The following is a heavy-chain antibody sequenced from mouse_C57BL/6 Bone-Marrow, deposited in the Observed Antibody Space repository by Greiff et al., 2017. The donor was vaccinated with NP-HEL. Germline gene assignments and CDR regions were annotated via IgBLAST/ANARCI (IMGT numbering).Heavy chain of an antibody. J-gene: IGHJ3*01. CDR3: ARRGWLRQDPWFAY. CDR2: FHPYNDDT. CDR1: GYTFTTYP. V-gene: IGHV1-47*01. Sequence: QVQLKESGAELVKPGASVKMSCKASGYTFTTYPIEWMKQNHGKSLEWIGNFHPYNDDTKYNEKFKGKATLTVEKSSSTVYLELSRLTSDDSAVYYCARRGWLRQDPWFAYWGQGTLVTVSA. D-gene: IGHD2-2*01.